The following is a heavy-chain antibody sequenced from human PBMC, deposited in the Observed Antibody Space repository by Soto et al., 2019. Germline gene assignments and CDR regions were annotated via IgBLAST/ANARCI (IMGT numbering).Heavy chain of an antibody. CDR1: GFTCSSYW. CDR3: AKAKNDYNWDNRPPFDY. CDR2: ISANDVGT. J-gene: IGHJ4*02. Sequence: PGRSLRLSCAASGFTCSSYWMTWIRQAPGKGLEWVSLISANDVGTYYAESVKTRFTISTDQSRNTVYLQMDSLRADDTAIYYCAKAKNDYNWDNRPPFDYWGQGTLVTVSS. D-gene: IGHD1-20*01. V-gene: IGHV3-23*01.